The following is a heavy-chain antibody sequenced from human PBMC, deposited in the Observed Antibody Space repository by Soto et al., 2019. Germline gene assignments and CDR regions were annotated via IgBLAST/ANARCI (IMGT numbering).Heavy chain of an antibody. V-gene: IGHV3-23*01. D-gene: IGHD1-26*01. CDR2: ISGSGGST. Sequence: AGGSLRLSCAASGFTFSSYAMSWVRQAPGKGLEWVSAISGSGGSTYYADSVKGRFTISRDNSKNTLYLQMNSLRAEDTAVYYCAKGVGAQAAHPQTLDYWGQGTLVTVSS. CDR3: AKGVGAQAAHPQTLDY. J-gene: IGHJ4*02. CDR1: GFTFSSYA.